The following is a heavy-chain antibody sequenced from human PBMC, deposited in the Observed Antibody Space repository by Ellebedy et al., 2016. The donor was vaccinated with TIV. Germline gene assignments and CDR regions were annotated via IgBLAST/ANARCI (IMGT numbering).Heavy chain of an antibody. CDR1: GFTFSSYI. J-gene: IGHJ3*02. CDR3: ARGIPPSYSSSWYGDHHYDAFDI. CDR2: ISSSSSTI. Sequence: GESLKISXAASGFTFSSYIMNWVRQAPGKGLEWVSYISSSSSTIYYADSVKGRFTISRDNAKNSLYLQMNSLRAEDTAVYYCARGIPPSYSSSWYGDHHYDAFDIWGQGTMVTVSS. D-gene: IGHD6-13*01. V-gene: IGHV3-48*01.